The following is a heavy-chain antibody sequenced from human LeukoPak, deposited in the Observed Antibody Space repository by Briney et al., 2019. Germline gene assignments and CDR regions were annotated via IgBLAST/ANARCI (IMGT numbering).Heavy chain of an antibody. CDR1: GFTVSSNY. J-gene: IGHJ4*02. D-gene: IGHD4-17*01. Sequence: GGSMRLSCAASGFTVSSNYMSWVRRAPGKGLEWVSVIYSGGSTYYADSVKGRFTISRDSSKTTLYLQMNSLRAEDTAVYYCARIPYGYFDYWGQGTLVTVSS. CDR2: IYSGGST. V-gene: IGHV3-66*01. CDR3: ARIPYGYFDY.